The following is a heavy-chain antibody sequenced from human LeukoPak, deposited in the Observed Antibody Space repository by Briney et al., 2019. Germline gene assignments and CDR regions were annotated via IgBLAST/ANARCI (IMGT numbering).Heavy chain of an antibody. J-gene: IGHJ4*02. V-gene: IGHV3-48*03. D-gene: IGHD2-8*02. CDR2: ITGSGTTI. CDR3: TKAPLRSCTGAFCYPFDY. CDR1: GFTFSSYE. Sequence: GGSLRLSCAASGFTFSSYEMNWVRQAPGKGLEWVSYITGSGTTIYYADSVKGRFTISRDNSRNTLYLQMNSLRVEDTAVYYCTKAPLRSCTGAFCYPFDYWGQGTLVTVSS.